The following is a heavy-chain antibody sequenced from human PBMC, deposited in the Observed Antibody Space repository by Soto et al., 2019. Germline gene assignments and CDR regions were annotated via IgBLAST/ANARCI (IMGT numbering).Heavy chain of an antibody. D-gene: IGHD6-19*01. CDR2: TIPMVATA. J-gene: IGHJ4*02. CDR3: ARGLFGQQWLVGFDT. Sequence: QVHLVQSGAEVKKPGSSVKVGCKASGGSFSNYIFAWVRQAPGQGLEWMGGTIPMVATAQYAQKLQGRVTITADESTSTVYMDLTSLTSDDTAVYYCARGLFGQQWLVGFDTWGQGTLVTVSS. V-gene: IGHV1-69*01. CDR1: GGSFSNYI.